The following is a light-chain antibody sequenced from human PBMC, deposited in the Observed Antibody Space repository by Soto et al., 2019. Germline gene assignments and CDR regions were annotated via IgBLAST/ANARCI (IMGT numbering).Light chain of an antibody. CDR3: QQYGSSPLT. V-gene: IGKV3-20*01. J-gene: IGKJ5*01. Sequence: EIVLTQSPGTLSLSPGERATLSCRASQSVSSSYLAWYQQKPGQAPRLLIYGASSRATGNPDWFSGSGSGKDFPLTISGLEPEDFAVYYYQQYGSSPLTFGQGTRQEI. CDR2: GAS. CDR1: QSVSSSY.